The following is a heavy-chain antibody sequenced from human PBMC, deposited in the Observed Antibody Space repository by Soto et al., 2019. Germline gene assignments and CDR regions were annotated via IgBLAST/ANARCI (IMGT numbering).Heavy chain of an antibody. CDR2: ISYDGSNK. J-gene: IGHJ4*02. Sequence: GGSLRLSCEASGFTFSSYAMHWVRQAPGKGLEWVAVISYDGSNKYYADSVKGRFTISRDNSKNTLYLQMNSLRAEDTAVYYCASKWSSFDYSGQGTLVTVSS. CDR1: GFTFSSYA. CDR3: ASKWSSFDY. D-gene: IGHD2-8*01. V-gene: IGHV3-30-3*01.